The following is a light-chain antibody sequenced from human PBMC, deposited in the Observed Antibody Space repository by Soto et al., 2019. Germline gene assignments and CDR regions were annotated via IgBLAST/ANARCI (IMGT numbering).Light chain of an antibody. Sequence: DIQMTQSPSSLSASVGDRVTITCRASQSISSYLNWYQQKPGKAPKLLIYAASSLQSGVPSRFSGSGSGTDFTLTISSLQPEDFANYYCQQSYSILYTFGQGTKLEIK. J-gene: IGKJ2*01. CDR1: QSISSY. CDR3: QQSYSILYT. V-gene: IGKV1-39*01. CDR2: AAS.